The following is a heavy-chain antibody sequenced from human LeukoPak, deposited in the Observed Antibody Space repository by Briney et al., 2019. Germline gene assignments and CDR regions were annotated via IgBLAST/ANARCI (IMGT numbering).Heavy chain of an antibody. CDR1: RGTFTRYA. D-gene: IGHD2-21*01. J-gene: IGHJ5*02. CDR2: ISPIFGTA. CDR3: ARGMYSPFDP. Sequence: ASVKVSCKASRGTFTRYAISWVRQAPGQGLEWMGGISPIFGTANYAQKFQGRVTITTDESTSTAYMELSSLRSDDTAVYYCARGMYSPFDPWGQGTLVTVSS. V-gene: IGHV1-69*05.